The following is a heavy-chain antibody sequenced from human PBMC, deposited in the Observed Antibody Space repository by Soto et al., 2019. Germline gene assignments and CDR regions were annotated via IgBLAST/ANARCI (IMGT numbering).Heavy chain of an antibody. D-gene: IGHD1-1*01. V-gene: IGHV1-69*01. CDR1: GGTFSSYA. CDR3: XXXXXXXTTXGXDXXDI. CDR2: IIPIFGTA. J-gene: IGHJ3*02. Sequence: QVQLXQSGAXVKXPGSSVKVSCKASGGTFSSYAISWVRQAPGQGLEWMGGIIPIFGTANYAQKXQXXXXXXXXXXXXXXXXXXXXXXXXXXXXXXXXXXXXXXTTXGXDXXDIXXQGXXXTX.